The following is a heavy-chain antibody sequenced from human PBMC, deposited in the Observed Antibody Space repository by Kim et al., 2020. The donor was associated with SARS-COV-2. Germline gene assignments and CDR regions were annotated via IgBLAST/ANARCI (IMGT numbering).Heavy chain of an antibody. CDR3: ARDSYSIGYYDAFDV. CDR2: ISKSGETI. CDR1: GFIYSDYY. Sequence: GGSLRLSCAASGFIYSDYYMNWIRQAPGKGLEWVSYISKSGETIYYADFVKGRFTISRDNAKKTLYLQMNSLSPEDTAVYYCARDSYSIGYYDAFDVWGQGTMVTVSS. J-gene: IGHJ3*01. D-gene: IGHD3-22*01. V-gene: IGHV3-11*01.